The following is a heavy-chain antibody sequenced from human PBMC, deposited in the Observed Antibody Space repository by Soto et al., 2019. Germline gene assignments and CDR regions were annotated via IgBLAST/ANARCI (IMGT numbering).Heavy chain of an antibody. CDR1: GGSISSYY. Sequence: QVQLQESGPGLVKPSETLSLTCTVSGGSISSYYWSWIRQPPVKGLEWIGYIYYSGSTNYYPSLKSPVTISVDTSKNQFSLKLSSVTAADPAVYYCAGQYSFGSYGMDVWGQGTTVTVSS. CDR3: AGQYSFGSYGMDV. CDR2: IYYSGST. J-gene: IGHJ6*02. V-gene: IGHV4-59*08. D-gene: IGHD5-18*01.